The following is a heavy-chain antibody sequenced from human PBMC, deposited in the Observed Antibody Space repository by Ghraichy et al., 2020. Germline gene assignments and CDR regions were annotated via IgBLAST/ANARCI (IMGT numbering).Heavy chain of an antibody. CDR3: ASNSGWYRSNDY. CDR1: GFTFSSYE. Sequence: GGSLRLSCAASGFTFSSYEMNWVRQAPGKGLEWVSYISSSGSTIYYADSVKGRFTISRDNAKNSLYLQMNSLRAEDTAVYYCASNSGWYRSNDYWGQGTLVTVSS. V-gene: IGHV3-48*03. CDR2: ISSSGSTI. J-gene: IGHJ4*02. D-gene: IGHD6-19*01.